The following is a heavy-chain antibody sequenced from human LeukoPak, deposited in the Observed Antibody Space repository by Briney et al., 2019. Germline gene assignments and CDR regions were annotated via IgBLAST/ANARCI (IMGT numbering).Heavy chain of an antibody. Sequence: PGGSLRLSCAASGFTFSSYSMNWVRQAPGEGLEWVSSISSSSSYIYYADSVKGRFTISRDNAKNSLYLQMNSLRAEDTAVYYCARDGYCSSTSCYPGAASWGQGTLVTVSS. CDR3: ARDGYCSSTSCYPGAAS. D-gene: IGHD2-2*03. CDR1: GFTFSSYS. V-gene: IGHV3-21*01. CDR2: ISSSSSYI. J-gene: IGHJ5*02.